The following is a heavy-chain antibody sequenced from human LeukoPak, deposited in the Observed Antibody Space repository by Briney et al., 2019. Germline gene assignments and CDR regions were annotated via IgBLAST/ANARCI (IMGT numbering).Heavy chain of an antibody. V-gene: IGHV4-34*01. CDR2: INHSGST. CDR1: GGSFSGYY. D-gene: IGHD2-15*01. Sequence: SETLSLTCAVYGGSFSGYYWSWICQPPGKGLEWIGEINHSGSTNYNPSLKSRVTISVDTSKNQFSLKLSSVTAADTAVYYCARGYCSGGSCYYMDVWGKGTTVTVSS. J-gene: IGHJ6*03. CDR3: ARGYCSGGSCYYMDV.